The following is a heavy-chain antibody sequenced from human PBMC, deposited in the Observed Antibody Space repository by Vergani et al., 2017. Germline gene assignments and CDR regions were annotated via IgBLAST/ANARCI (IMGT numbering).Heavy chain of an antibody. CDR3: AKEGRLFGGSXFDP. CDR1: GFTFDDYA. CDR2: ISGDGGST. J-gene: IGHJ5*02. Sequence: EVQLVESGGGVVQPGGSLRLSCAASGFTFDDYAMHWVRQAPGKGLEWVSLISGDGGSTYYADSVKGRFTISRDNSKNSLYLQMNSLRTEDTALYYCAKEGRLFGGSXFDPWGQGTLVTVSS. V-gene: IGHV3-43*02. D-gene: IGHD3-16*01.